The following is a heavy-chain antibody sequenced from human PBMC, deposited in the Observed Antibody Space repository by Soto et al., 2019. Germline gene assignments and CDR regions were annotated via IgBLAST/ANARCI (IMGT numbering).Heavy chain of an antibody. V-gene: IGHV3-30-3*01. CDR3: TISHYYDSSGYYPSMDV. CDR1: EFTFSRYH. D-gene: IGHD3-22*01. CDR2: ISYDGSGK. Sequence: SGGALRPSCSASEFTFSRYHIHRVRQAPGKGLEWVAVISYDGSGKFYADSVKGRITISKDSSKDTLYLQMNSLKTEDTAVYYCTISHYYDSSGYYPSMDVWGQGTTVTVSS. J-gene: IGHJ6*02.